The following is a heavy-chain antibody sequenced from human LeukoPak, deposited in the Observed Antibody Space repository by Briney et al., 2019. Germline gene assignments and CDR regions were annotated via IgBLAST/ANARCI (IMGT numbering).Heavy chain of an antibody. V-gene: IGHV4-30-2*01. Sequence: PSETLSLTCAVSGGSISSGGYSWSWIRQPPGKGLEWIGYIYHSGSTYYNPSLKSRVTISVDRSKNQSSLKLSSVTAADTAVYYCARGNGHDSSGYFSWGQGTLVTVSS. CDR3: ARGNGHDSSGYFS. CDR1: GGSISSGGYS. J-gene: IGHJ4*02. CDR2: IYHSGST. D-gene: IGHD3-22*01.